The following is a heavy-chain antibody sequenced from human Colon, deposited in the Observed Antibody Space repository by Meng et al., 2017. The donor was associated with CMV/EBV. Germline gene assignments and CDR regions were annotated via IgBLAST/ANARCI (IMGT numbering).Heavy chain of an antibody. Sequence: VQLVQSGAAVKTRGDSVKVSCKTSGYTFSDYQLPWVQQAPGQGLEWMGWINSNSGATDYAQKFRGRFTMTRDTSITTVYMELSSLRSDDTAVYYCARDPSGSRVPFDYWGQGSLVTVSS. CDR3: ARDPSGSRVPFDY. J-gene: IGHJ4*02. D-gene: IGHD1-26*01. V-gene: IGHV1-2*02. CDR1: GYTFSDYQ. CDR2: INSNSGAT.